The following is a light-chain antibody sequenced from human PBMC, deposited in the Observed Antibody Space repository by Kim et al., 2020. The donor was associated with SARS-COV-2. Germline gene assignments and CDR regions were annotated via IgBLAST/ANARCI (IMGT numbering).Light chain of an antibody. J-gene: IGLJ2*01. CDR3: NSRDSNDNVV. CDR2: GKN. V-gene: IGLV3-19*01. Sequence: SSELTQDPAVSVALGQTVRITCQGDSLRSYYATWYQQKPGQASILVIYGKNNRPSGIPDRFSGSSSGNTASLTITATQAVDEADYYCNSRDSNDNVVFGG. CDR1: SLRSYY.